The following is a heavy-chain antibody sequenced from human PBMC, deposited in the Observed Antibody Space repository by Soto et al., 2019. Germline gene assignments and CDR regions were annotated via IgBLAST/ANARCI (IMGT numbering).Heavy chain of an antibody. J-gene: IGHJ4*02. Sequence: QVQLQESGPGLVKPSETLSLTCSVSGGSVSSGSYYWSWIRQPPGKGLEWIGYIYYSGSTKYNPSRKXRXTXSXXTSKNPFSLKLSSVTAADTAVYYCARAGLGDGSDYWGQGTLVTVSS. V-gene: IGHV4-61*01. CDR1: GGSVSSGSYY. CDR3: ARAGLGDGSDY. CDR2: IYYSGST. D-gene: IGHD1-26*01.